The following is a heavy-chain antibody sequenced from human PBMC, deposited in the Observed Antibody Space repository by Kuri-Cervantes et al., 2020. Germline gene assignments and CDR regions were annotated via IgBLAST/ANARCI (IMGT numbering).Heavy chain of an antibody. J-gene: IGHJ6*03. CDR1: EGPFSSST. Sequence: SVKVSCKASEGPFSSSTISWVRQAPGQGLEWMGGIIPIFGTANYAQKFQGRVTITTDESTSTAYMELSSLRSEDTAVYYCARDRRITMVRGVTHGGYYYYYYMDVWGKGTTVTVSS. D-gene: IGHD3-10*01. V-gene: IGHV1-69*05. CDR3: ARDRRITMVRGVTHGGYYYYYYMDV. CDR2: IIPIFGTA.